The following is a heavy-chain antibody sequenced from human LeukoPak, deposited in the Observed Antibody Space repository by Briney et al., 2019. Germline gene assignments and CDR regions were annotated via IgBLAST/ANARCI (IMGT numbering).Heavy chain of an antibody. J-gene: IGHJ6*03. CDR2: FYYTGST. D-gene: IGHD2-15*01. CDR3: ARAAPILNCSGGSCYPDYYYYYMDV. CDR1: GDSISSNSYY. Sequence: SETLSLTCTVSGDSISSNSYYWAWIRQPPGKGLEWIGSFYYTGSTYYNPSLKSRVTISVDKSKNQFSLKLSSVTAADTAVYYCARAAPILNCSGGSCYPDYYYYYMDVWGKGTTVTVSS. V-gene: IGHV4-39*07.